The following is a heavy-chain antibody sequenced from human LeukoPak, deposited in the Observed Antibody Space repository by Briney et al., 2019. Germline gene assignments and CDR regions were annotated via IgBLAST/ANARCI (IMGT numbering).Heavy chain of an antibody. D-gene: IGHD3-10*01. V-gene: IGHV4-59*08. CDR2: VYYTGST. Sequence: PSETLSLTCAVYGGSFSGYYWSWIRQPPGKGLEWIGYVYYTGSTNYNPSLKSRVTISVDTSKNQFSLKLSSVSAADTALYYCARHGEIYYGSGNYGWFDPWGQGTLVTVSS. CDR3: ARHGEIYYGSGNYGWFDP. J-gene: IGHJ5*02. CDR1: GGSFSGYY.